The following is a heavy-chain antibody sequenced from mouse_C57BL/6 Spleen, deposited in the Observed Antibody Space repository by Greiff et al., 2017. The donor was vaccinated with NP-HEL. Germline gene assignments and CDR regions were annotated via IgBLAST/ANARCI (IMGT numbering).Heavy chain of an antibody. J-gene: IGHJ1*03. CDR1: GYTFTSYW. CDR2: IDPSDSYT. D-gene: IGHD4-1*01. V-gene: IGHV1-69*01. Sequence: QVQLQQPGAELVMPGASVKLSCKASGYTFTSYWMHWVKQRPGQGLEWIGEIDPSDSYTNYNQKFKGKSTLTVDKSSSTAYMQLSSLTSEESAVYYCARGGWDKGYWYFDVWGTGTTVTVSS. CDR3: ARGGWDKGYWYFDV.